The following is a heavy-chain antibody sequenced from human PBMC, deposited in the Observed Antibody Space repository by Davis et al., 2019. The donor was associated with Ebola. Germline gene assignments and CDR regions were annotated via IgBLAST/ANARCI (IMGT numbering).Heavy chain of an antibody. CDR1: GFIVSSNY. V-gene: IGHV3-53*04. CDR3: VRWGGVTRVANYYFAS. J-gene: IGHJ4*02. Sequence: PGGSLRLSCAASGFIVSSNYMSWVRQAPGQGLEWVSVLYSGGITHYADSVKGRFTISRRDSENTVYLQMNSLRPEDTAVYYCVRWGGVTRVANYYFASWGQGTLVTVSS. CDR2: LYSGGIT. D-gene: IGHD3-16*01.